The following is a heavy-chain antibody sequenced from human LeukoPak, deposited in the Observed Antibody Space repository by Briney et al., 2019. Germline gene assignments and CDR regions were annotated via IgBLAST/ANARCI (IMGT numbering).Heavy chain of an antibody. D-gene: IGHD5-18*01. CDR3: ARVAYSYGYIDY. V-gene: IGHV4-61*02. CDR1: GGSISSGSYY. Sequence: SQTLSLTCTVSGGSISSGSYYWSWIRQPAGKGLEWIGRIYTSGSTNHNPSLKSRVTISVDTSKNQFSLKLSSVTAADTAVYYCARVAYSYGYIDYWGQGTLVTVSS. CDR2: IYTSGST. J-gene: IGHJ4*02.